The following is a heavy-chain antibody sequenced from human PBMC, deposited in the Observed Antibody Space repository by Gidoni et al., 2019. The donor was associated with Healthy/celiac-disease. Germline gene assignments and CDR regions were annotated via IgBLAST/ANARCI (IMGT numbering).Heavy chain of an antibody. CDR1: GGSFSGYY. CDR2: IKHSGST. Sequence: QVQLQPWGAGLLKPSETLSLTCAVYGGSFSGYYWSWIRQPPGKGLEWIGEIKHSGSTNYNPALKSRVTISVDTSKNQFSLKLSSVTAADTAVYYCARDDSSGKPTTPPVRGLDYWGQGTLVTVSS. CDR3: ARDDSSGKPTTPPVRGLDY. J-gene: IGHJ4*02. V-gene: IGHV4-34*01. D-gene: IGHD3-22*01.